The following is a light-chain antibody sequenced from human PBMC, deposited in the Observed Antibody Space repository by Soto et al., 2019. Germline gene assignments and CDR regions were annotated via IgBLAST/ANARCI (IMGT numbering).Light chain of an antibody. CDR3: QQRSNWPIT. CDR2: AAS. J-gene: IGKJ5*01. Sequence: DFQMIQSPASLPAYVGDIVTITCRASQGISNYLNWYQQKPGKAPKLLIYAASSLQSGVPSRFSGSGSGTDFTPTISILEPEDFAVYYCQQRSNWPITFGQGTRLEIK. V-gene: IGKV1-39*01. CDR1: QGISNY.